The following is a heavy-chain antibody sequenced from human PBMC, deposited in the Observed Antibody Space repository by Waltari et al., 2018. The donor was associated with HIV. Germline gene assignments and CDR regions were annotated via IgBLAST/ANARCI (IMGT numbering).Heavy chain of an antibody. V-gene: IGHV4-59*01. CDR2: IYYSGIT. D-gene: IGHD3-3*01. CDR1: GGSISSYY. Sequence: QVQLQESGPGLVKPSETLSLTCTVSGGSISSYYWLWIRQPPGKGLEWIGYIYYSGITNYNPTLKSRVTISGDTSKNQFSLKRSSVTAADTAVYYCARDRDFWSGHYYYYGRDVWGQGTTVTVSS. J-gene: IGHJ6*02. CDR3: ARDRDFWSGHYYYYGRDV.